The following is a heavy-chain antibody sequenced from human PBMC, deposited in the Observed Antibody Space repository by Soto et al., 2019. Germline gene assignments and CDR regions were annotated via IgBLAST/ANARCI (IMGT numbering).Heavy chain of an antibody. D-gene: IGHD3-10*01. CDR1: GFTVSSNY. CDR3: ARDLMVREVIIRDAFDI. J-gene: IGHJ3*02. Sequence: GGSLRLSCAASGFTVSSNYMSWVRQAPGKGLEWVSVIYSGGSTYYADSVKGRFTISRDNSKNTLYLQMNSLRAEDTAVYYCARDLMVREVIIRDAFDIWGQGTMVPSPQ. V-gene: IGHV3-66*01. CDR2: IYSGGST.